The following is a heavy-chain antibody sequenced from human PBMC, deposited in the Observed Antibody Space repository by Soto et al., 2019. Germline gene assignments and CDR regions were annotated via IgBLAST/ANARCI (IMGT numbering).Heavy chain of an antibody. CDR1: GGSISSGGYS. D-gene: IGHD2-2*01. CDR2: IYYSGST. J-gene: IGHJ4*02. V-gene: IGHV4-31*03. CDR3: ARGRTSSPTPGDY. Sequence: QVQLQESGPGLVRPSQTLSLTCTVSGGSISSGGYSWSWIRQHPGKGLEWIGYIYYSGSTYYNPSLQGRVTISVDTSKNQFSLKLSSVTAADTAVYYCARGRTSSPTPGDYWGQGTLVTVSS.